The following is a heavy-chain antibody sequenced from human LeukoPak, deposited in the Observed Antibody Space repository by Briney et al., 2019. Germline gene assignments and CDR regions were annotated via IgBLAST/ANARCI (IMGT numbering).Heavy chain of an antibody. CDR2: IKQDGSEK. Sequence: SGGSLRLSCAASGFTFSSYWMSWVRQAPGKGLEWVANIKQDGSEKYYVDSVKGRFTISRDNAKNSLYLQMNSLRAEDTAVYYCAREDYYDSRSNAFDIWGQGTMVTVSS. D-gene: IGHD3-22*01. J-gene: IGHJ3*02. CDR1: GFTFSSYW. CDR3: AREDYYDSRSNAFDI. V-gene: IGHV3-7*01.